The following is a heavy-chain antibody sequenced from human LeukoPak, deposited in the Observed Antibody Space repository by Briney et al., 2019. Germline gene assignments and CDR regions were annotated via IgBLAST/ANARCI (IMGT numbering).Heavy chain of an antibody. D-gene: IGHD1-14*01. Sequence: SETLSLTCTVSGGLIIGHYWSWIRQSPGKELEWIASIYSHENTNYSPSLNGRATISEDTSKNQVSLKVRSVTTADTAVYYCARQTPYNGNHYFDYWGQGILVTVSS. CDR2: IYSHENT. J-gene: IGHJ4*02. V-gene: IGHV4-4*09. CDR1: GGLIIGHY. CDR3: ARQTPYNGNHYFDY.